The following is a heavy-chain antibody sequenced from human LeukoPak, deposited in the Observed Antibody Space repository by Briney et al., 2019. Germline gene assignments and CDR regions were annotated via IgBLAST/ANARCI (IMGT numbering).Heavy chain of an antibody. D-gene: IGHD3-10*01. Sequence: PSGTLSLTCTVSGGSISSYYWSWIRQPPGKGLEWIGYIYYSGSTNYNPSLKSRVTISVDTSKNQFSLKLSSVTAADTAVYYCARDRGVRARTYYYYYMDVWGKGTTVTISS. CDR3: ARDRGVRARTYYYYYMDV. J-gene: IGHJ6*03. V-gene: IGHV4-59*01. CDR2: IYYSGST. CDR1: GGSISSYY.